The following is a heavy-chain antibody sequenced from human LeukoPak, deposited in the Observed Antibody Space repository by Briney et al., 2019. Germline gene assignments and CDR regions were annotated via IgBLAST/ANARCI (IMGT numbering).Heavy chain of an antibody. CDR3: ARDLSAYYDSRYAFDI. V-gene: IGHV1-46*01. CDR1: GYTFTSYY. J-gene: IGHJ3*02. CDR2: VNPSGGST. Sequence: ASVKVSCKASGYTFTSYYMHWVRQAPGQGLEWMGIVNPSGGSTSYAQKFQGRVTMTRDTSTSTVYTELSSLRSEDTAVYYCARDLSAYYDSRYAFDIWGQGTMVTVSS. D-gene: IGHD3-22*01.